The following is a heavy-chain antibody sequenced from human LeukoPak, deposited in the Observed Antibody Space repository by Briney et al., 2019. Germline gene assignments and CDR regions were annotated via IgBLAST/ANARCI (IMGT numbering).Heavy chain of an antibody. J-gene: IGHJ4*02. CDR2: INWNGGST. Sequence: GGSLRLSCAASGFTFDDYGMSWVRQAPGKGLEWVSGINWNGGSTGYADSVKGRFTISRDNAKNSLYLQMNSLRAEDTALYYCARDSWTLGSGAYFDYWGQGTLVTVSS. CDR3: ARDSWTLGSGAYFDY. D-gene: IGHD3-10*02. V-gene: IGHV3-20*04. CDR1: GFTFDDYG.